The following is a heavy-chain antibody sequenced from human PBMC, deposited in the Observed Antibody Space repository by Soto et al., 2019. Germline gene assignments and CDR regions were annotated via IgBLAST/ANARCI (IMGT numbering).Heavy chain of an antibody. V-gene: IGHV5-51*01. D-gene: IGHD3-10*01. CDR1: GYDFNTNW. J-gene: IGHJ4*02. CDR3: SRLPRDCNKTIFYYSDH. CDR2: MYPGDSDT. Sequence: GESLKTSCRGSGYDFNTNWFGWVRQLPGRGLEWVGIMYPGDSDTRLHPSLQGHVTLSADVTVSTAFLQWRTLKTSDSGMYFCSRLPRDCNKTIFYYSDHWGQGTSVTVSS.